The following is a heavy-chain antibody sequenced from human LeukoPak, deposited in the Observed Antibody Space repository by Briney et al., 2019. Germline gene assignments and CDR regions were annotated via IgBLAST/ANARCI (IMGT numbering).Heavy chain of an antibody. Sequence: ASETVSCKASGYTFTSCYMNWVRHAPGQGLEWMGWINPNSGGTNYAQKFQGRVTRTRDTSISTAYVELSRLRSDDTAVYYCAREYYYDSSGYYDSLGDYYYGMDVWGQGTTVTVSS. CDR2: INPNSGGT. CDR3: AREYYYDSSGYYDSLGDYYYGMDV. V-gene: IGHV1-2*02. D-gene: IGHD3-22*01. J-gene: IGHJ6*02. CDR1: GYTFTSCY.